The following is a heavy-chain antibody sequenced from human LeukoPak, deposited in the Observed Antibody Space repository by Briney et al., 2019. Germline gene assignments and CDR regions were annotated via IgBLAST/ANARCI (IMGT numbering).Heavy chain of an antibody. V-gene: IGHV3-23*01. CDR3: ARDRPPHFLGQIGY. CDR2: FWGGGGST. CDR1: GFTLSSYA. J-gene: IGHJ4*02. Sequence: GGSLRLSCAASGFTLSSYAMSWVRQAPGKGLEWVSPFWGGGGSTFYADSLKGRVTISRDNSKNTLYLQMNSMRAEDTAVYDCARDRPPHFLGQIGYWGQGTLVTVSS. D-gene: IGHD3-3*02.